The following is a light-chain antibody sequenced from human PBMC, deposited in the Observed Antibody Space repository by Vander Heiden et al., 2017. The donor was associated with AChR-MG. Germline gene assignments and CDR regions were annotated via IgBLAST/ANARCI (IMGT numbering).Light chain of an antibody. CDR3: QQSYTLPLT. J-gene: IGKJ4*01. Sequence: DIQMTQSPSSLSASVRDRVTITCRASQSISNTYVNWYQRKPGKAPRLLIFATSTLQTGVPSRFSGSGSVTDFTLTITTLLPEDSATYYCQQSYTLPLTFGGGTKVEI. CDR2: ATS. V-gene: IGKV1-39*01. CDR1: QSISNTY.